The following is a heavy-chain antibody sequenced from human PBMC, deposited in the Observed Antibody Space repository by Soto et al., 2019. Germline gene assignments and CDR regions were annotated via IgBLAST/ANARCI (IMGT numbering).Heavy chain of an antibody. CDR2: VSAYNGNT. CDR1: GYTFTSYG. D-gene: IGHD3-9*01. J-gene: IGHJ5*01. V-gene: IGHV1-18*01. Sequence: ASVKVSCKASGYTFTSYGISWVRQAPGQGLEWMGWVSAYNGNTNYAQKLQGRVTMTTDTSTSTAYMELRSLRSDDTAVYYCARDVLRYFDWLLHPNWLDSSGQGTLVTVYS. CDR3: ARDVLRYFDWLLHPNWLDS.